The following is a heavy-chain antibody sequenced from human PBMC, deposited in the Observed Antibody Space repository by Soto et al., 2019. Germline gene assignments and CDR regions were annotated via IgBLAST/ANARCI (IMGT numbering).Heavy chain of an antibody. J-gene: IGHJ4*02. CDR1: GFTFSSYA. D-gene: IGHD3-3*01. CDR3: AKVEGIAIFGVVITEWAY. Sequence: EVQLLESGGGLVQPGGSLRLSCAASGFTFSSYAMSWVRQAPGKGLEWVSAIRGSGGSTYYADSVKGRFTISRDNSKNPLYLQMNSLSAEETAVDYCAKVEGIAIFGVVITEWAYWGQGTLVTVSS. CDR2: IRGSGGST. V-gene: IGHV3-23*01.